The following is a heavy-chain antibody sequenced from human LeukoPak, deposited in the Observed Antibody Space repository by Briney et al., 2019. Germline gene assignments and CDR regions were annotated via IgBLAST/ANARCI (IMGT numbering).Heavy chain of an antibody. CDR1: GFTFSSYW. V-gene: IGHV3-7*01. J-gene: IGHJ3*02. CDR3: ARDIVVVTAIRPGAFDI. D-gene: IGHD2-21*02. CDR2: IKQDGSEK. Sequence: GGSLRLSCAASGFTFSSYWMSWVRQAPGKGLEWVANIKQDGSEKYYVDSVKGRFTISRDNAKNTLYLQMNSLRAEDTAVYYCARDIVVVTAIRPGAFDIWGQGTMFTVSS.